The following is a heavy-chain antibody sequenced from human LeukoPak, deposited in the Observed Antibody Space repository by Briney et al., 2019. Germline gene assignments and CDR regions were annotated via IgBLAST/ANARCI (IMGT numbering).Heavy chain of an antibody. V-gene: IGHV7-4-1*02. Sequence: ASVKVPCKASGYTFATYAMNWVRQAPGQGLEWMGWINTNTGNPTYAQGFTGRFVFSLDTSVSTAYLQISSLKAEDTAVYYCARNYKQWLGWYYFDYWGQGTLVTVSS. J-gene: IGHJ4*02. CDR1: GYTFATYA. CDR3: ARNYKQWLGWYYFDY. D-gene: IGHD6-19*01. CDR2: INTNTGNP.